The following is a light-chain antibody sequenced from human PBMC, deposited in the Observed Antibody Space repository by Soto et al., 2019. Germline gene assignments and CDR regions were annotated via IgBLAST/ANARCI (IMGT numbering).Light chain of an antibody. CDR2: EVT. CDR1: SSDVGGHNY. CDR3: SSYAGSNNYVV. V-gene: IGLV2-8*01. J-gene: IGLJ2*01. Sequence: QSVLTQPPSVSGSPGQSVTISCTGTSSDVGGHNYVSWYQHHPGKAPQLMIHEVTKRPSGVPARFSASKSGSTASLTIYGLQTDDEADYYCSSYAGSNNYVVFGGGTKLTVL.